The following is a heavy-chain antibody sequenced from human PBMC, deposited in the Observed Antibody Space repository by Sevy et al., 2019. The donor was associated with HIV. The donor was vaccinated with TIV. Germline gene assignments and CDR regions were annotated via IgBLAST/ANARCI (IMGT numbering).Heavy chain of an antibody. CDR1: GYSFTTYW. Sequence: GESLKISCKGSGYSFTTYWIGWVRQMPGKGLEWMGIIYPADSDTRYSPSFQGQVTISADKSISTAYLQWSSLKASDTAMYYCAKLWESRGDYPRYFDYWGLGTLVTVSS. J-gene: IGHJ4*02. CDR3: AKLWESRGDYPRYFDY. CDR2: IYPADSDT. D-gene: IGHD4-17*01. V-gene: IGHV5-51*01.